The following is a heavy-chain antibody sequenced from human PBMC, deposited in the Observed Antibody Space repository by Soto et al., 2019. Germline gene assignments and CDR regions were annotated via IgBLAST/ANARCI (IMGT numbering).Heavy chain of an antibody. CDR3: ARGDMDIVVVPAAIGWFDH. V-gene: IGHV1-69*01. CDR1: GGTFSSYA. CDR2: IIPIFGTA. J-gene: IGHJ5*02. Sequence: QVQLVQSGAEVKKPGSSVKVSCKASGGTFSSYAISWVRQAPGQGLEWIGGIIPIFGTANYAQKFQGRVTIYAHETTRTAYMERSSLRSEVTAVHYCARGDMDIVVVPAAIGWFDHWGQGTLVTVSS. D-gene: IGHD2-2*02.